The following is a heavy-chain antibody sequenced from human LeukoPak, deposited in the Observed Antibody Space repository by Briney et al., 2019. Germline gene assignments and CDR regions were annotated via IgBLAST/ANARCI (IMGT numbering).Heavy chain of an antibody. CDR1: GFTFSNYG. Sequence: PGGSLTLSCAASGFTFSNYGMQWVRQAPGKGPEWVGVISYYECNKYYEDSVKDRFTISRDNSKNTLYLQMTRLRAEDTAVYYCAKADSARGVTLKSTIDYWGQGTLVTVSS. CDR2: ISYYECNK. CDR3: AKADSARGVTLKSTIDY. J-gene: IGHJ4*02. D-gene: IGHD2-21*02. V-gene: IGHV3-30*18.